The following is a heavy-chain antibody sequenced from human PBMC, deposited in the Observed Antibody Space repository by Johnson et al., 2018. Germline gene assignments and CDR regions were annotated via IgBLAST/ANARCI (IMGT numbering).Heavy chain of an antibody. CDR3: ARLGTYYYDSSGYLEYFQH. V-gene: IGHV4-34*01. CDR2: INHSGST. D-gene: IGHD3-22*01. CDR1: GGSFSGYY. Sequence: QVQLQQWGAGLLKPSETRSLTCAVYGGSFSGYYWSWIRQPPGKGLEWIGEINHSGSTNYNPSLKSRVTISVETSKNQFSLKLSSVTAADTAVYYCARLGTYYYDSSGYLEYFQHWGQGTLVTVSS. J-gene: IGHJ1*01.